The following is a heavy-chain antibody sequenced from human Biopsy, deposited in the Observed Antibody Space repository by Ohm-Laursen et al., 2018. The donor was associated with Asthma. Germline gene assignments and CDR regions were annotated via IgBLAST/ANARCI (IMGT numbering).Heavy chain of an antibody. V-gene: IGHV3-7*01. CDR3: ARTFHFWSPYHAEHYQL. Sequence: SLRLSCSASGFTFGDYWMSWVRQVPGKGLEWAANIKHDGSEKNHVDSLKGQFTISGDNAKNSLYLQMNSLRAEDTAVYYCARTFHFWSPYHAEHYQLWGQGTLVTVSS. CDR1: GFTFGDYW. J-gene: IGHJ1*01. D-gene: IGHD3-3*02. CDR2: IKHDGSEK.